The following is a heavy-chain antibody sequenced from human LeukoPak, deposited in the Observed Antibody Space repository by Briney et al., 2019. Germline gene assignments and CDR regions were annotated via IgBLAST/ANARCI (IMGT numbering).Heavy chain of an antibody. CDR2: ISSSSSYI. CDR1: GFTFSSYT. Sequence: PGGSLRLSCAASGFTFSSYTMNWVRQAPGKGLEWVSSISSSSSYIHYADALKGRFTISRDDAKNSLYLQTNSLRVEDTAVYYCARDVSGRADYWGQGTLVTVAS. D-gene: IGHD2-15*01. J-gene: IGHJ4*02. CDR3: ARDVSGRADY. V-gene: IGHV3-21*01.